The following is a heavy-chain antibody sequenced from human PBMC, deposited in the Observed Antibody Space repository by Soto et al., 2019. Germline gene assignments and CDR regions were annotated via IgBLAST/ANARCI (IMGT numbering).Heavy chain of an antibody. V-gene: IGHV2-70*11. J-gene: IGHJ4*02. CDR3: ARIRFYVEMATLPDY. CDR1: GFSLSTSGMC. D-gene: IGHD5-12*01. Sequence: SGPTLVNPTQTLTLTCTFSGFSLSTSGMCVSWIRQPPGKALEWLARIDWDDDKYYSTSLKTRLTISKDTSKNQVVLTMTNMDPVDTATYYCARIRFYVEMATLPDYWGQGTLVTVSS. CDR2: IDWDDDK.